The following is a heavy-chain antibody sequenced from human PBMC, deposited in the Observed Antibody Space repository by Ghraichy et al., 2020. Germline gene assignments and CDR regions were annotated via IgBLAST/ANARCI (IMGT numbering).Heavy chain of an antibody. CDR3: ARDRDVVLRFLEWSPSGGMDV. V-gene: IGHV1-3*01. J-gene: IGHJ6*02. CDR1: GYTFTTYA. CDR2: INAGNGNT. Sequence: ASVKVSCKASGYTFTTYAMHWVRQAPGQRLEWMGWINAGNGNTKYSQKFQGRVTITRDTSASTVNMELSSLRSEDTAVYYCARDRDVVLRFLEWSPSGGMDVWGQGTTVTVSS. D-gene: IGHD3-3*01.